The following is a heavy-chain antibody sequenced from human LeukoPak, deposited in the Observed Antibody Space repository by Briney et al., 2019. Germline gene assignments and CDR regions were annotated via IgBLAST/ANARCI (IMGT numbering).Heavy chain of an antibody. CDR3: AREPSPGVGVKGDY. CDR1: GYSFTSYA. Sequence: ASVKVSCKASGYSFTSYAYNWVRQAPGQGLEWMGIINPSGGSTSYAQKFQGRVTMTRDTSTSTVYMELSSLRSEDTAVYYCAREPSPGVGVKGDYWGQGTLVTVSS. V-gene: IGHV1-46*01. D-gene: IGHD3-10*01. J-gene: IGHJ4*02. CDR2: INPSGGST.